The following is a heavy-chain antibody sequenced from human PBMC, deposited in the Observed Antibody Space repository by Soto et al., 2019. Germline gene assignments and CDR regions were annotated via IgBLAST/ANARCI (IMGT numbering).Heavy chain of an antibody. CDR3: AREPLKRDYYYYYMDV. J-gene: IGHJ6*03. CDR1: GFTFDDYG. CDR2: INWNGGST. D-gene: IGHD6-25*01. Sequence: GGSLRLSCAASGFTFDDYGMSWVRQAPGKGLEWVSGINWNGGSTGYADSVKGRFTISRDNAKNSLYLQMNSLRAEDTALYHCAREPLKRDYYYYYMDVWGKGTTVTVSS. V-gene: IGHV3-20*01.